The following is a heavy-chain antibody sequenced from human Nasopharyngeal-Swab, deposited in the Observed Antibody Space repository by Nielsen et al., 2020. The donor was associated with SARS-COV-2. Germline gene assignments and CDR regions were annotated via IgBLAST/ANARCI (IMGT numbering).Heavy chain of an antibody. CDR2: IIPIFGTA. V-gene: IGHV1-69*01. Sequence: WVRQAPGQGLEWMGGIIPIFGTANYAQKFQGRVTITADESTSTAYMELSSLGSEDTAVYYCARDSDADSGYDSWAPRTNWFDPWGQGTLVTVSS. CDR3: ARDSDADSGYDSWAPRTNWFDP. D-gene: IGHD5-12*01. J-gene: IGHJ5*02.